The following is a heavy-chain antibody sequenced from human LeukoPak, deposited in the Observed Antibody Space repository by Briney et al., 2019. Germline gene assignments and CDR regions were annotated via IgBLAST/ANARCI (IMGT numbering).Heavy chain of an antibody. D-gene: IGHD3-3*01. J-gene: IGHJ5*02. CDR3: ARDSYDFWSGYYTFDP. CDR1: GYSISSGYY. CDR2: IYHSGST. V-gene: IGHV4-38-2*02. Sequence: KTSETLSLTCTVSGYSISSGYYWGWIRQPPGKGLEWIGIIYHSGSTYYNPSLKSRVTISVDTSKNQFSLKLSSVTAADTAVYYCARDSYDFWSGYYTFDPWGQGTLVTVSS.